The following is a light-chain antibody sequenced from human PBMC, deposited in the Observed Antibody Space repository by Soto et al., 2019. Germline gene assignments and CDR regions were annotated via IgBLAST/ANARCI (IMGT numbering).Light chain of an antibody. CDR3: SSYTGSNTYVL. V-gene: IGLV2-14*01. CDR2: DVS. Sequence: QSVLTQPASVSGSPGQSITISCTGTSSDVGGYNYVSWYQQHPGKAPKLMIYDVSNRPSGVSNRFSGSKSGNTASLTISGLQAEDEADYYCSSYTGSNTYVLFGGGTKVTVL. J-gene: IGLJ2*01. CDR1: SSDVGGYNY.